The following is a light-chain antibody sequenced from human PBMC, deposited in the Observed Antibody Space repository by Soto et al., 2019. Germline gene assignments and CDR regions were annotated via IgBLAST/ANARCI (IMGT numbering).Light chain of an antibody. V-gene: IGLV2-14*01. CDR1: SSDVGGSNY. CDR2: EVS. J-gene: IGLJ1*01. CDR3: CSYTSSNPLEV. Sequence: QSVLVQPASVSGSPGQSITISCPGTSSDVGGSNYVSWYQHHPHRAPKLLIYEVSYRPSGVSNRFSGSKSGNMASLTISGFQAEDEAVYYCCSYTSSNPLEVFGSGTKVTVL.